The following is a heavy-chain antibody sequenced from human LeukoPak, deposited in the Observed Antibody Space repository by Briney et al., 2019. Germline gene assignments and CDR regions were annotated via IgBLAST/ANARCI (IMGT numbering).Heavy chain of an antibody. CDR1: GGSISSGDYY. D-gene: IGHD3-3*01. CDR2: IYYSGST. Sequence: PSQTLSLTCTVSGGSISSGDYYWSWIRQPPGKGLEWIGYIYYSGSTYYNPSLKSRVTISVDASKNQFSLKLSSVTAADTAVYYCARREIGVVIIQSPDEATLSDDAFDIWGQGTMVTVSS. CDR3: ARREIGVVIIQSPDEATLSDDAFDI. V-gene: IGHV4-30-4*08. J-gene: IGHJ3*02.